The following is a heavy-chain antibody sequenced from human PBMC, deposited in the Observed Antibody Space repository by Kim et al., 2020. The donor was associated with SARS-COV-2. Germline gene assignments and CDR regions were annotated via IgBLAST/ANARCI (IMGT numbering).Heavy chain of an antibody. Sequence: GGCLRLSCAASGFTFSSYIMNWVRQAPGKGLELVSSISSSSSYIYYADSVKGRFTISRDNAKNSLYLQMNSLRAEDTAVYYCARDRDRSYFYGMDVWGQGTTVTVSS. D-gene: IGHD2-15*01. CDR1: GFTFSSYI. J-gene: IGHJ6*02. CDR2: ISSSSSYI. V-gene: IGHV3-21*01. CDR3: ARDRDRSYFYGMDV.